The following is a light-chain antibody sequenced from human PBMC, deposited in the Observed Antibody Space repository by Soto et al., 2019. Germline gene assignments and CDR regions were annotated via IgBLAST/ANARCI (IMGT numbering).Light chain of an antibody. CDR1: QSVSIW. J-gene: IGKJ4*01. CDR3: QQRSNWLT. V-gene: IGKV3-11*01. Sequence: TQSPATLSASEGARFTISCRASQSVSIWLAWYQQKPGQAPRLLIYDASNRATGIPARFSGSGSGTDFTLSISSLEPEDFAVYYCQQRSNWLTFGGGTKVDIK. CDR2: DAS.